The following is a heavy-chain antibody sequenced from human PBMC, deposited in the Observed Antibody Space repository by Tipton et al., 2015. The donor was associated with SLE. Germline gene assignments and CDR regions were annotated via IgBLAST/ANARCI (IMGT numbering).Heavy chain of an antibody. Sequence: TLSLTCTVSGGSISSYYWSWIRQPPGKGLEWIGHIYYSGSTNYNPSLKSRVTISVDTSKNQFSLKLSSVTAADTAVYYCASAHPSYWYFDLWGRGTLVTVSS. J-gene: IGHJ2*01. V-gene: IGHV4-59*01. CDR3: ASAHPSYWYFDL. CDR1: GGSISSYY. CDR2: IYYSGST.